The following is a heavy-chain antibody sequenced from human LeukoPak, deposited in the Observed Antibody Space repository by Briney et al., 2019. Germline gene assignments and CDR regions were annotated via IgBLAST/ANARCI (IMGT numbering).Heavy chain of an antibody. D-gene: IGHD3-10*01. CDR1: GFIFSNYD. Sequence: GGSLRLSCITSGFIFSNYDMHWVRHPTGKGLEWVAAIATSGATYYAGSLKGRFIISREDAQNSLYLQINSLRAGDTAVYFCARAYGPGSSFAFPDYWGQGTLVTVSS. CDR2: IATSGAT. CDR3: ARAYGPGSSFAFPDY. V-gene: IGHV3-13*01. J-gene: IGHJ4*02.